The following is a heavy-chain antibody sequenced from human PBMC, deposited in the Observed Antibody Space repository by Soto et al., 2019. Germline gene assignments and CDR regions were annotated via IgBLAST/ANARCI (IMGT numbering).Heavy chain of an antibody. Sequence: PGGALRLSCAGSGFTFSRYAISWVSQAPGKGLEWVSAISGSGGITYYADSVKGRFTISRDNSKNTLYLQMNSLRAEDTAVYYCAKRRGSDNAFDIWVQGTIVTVSS. CDR3: AKRRGSDNAFDI. CDR1: GFTFSRYA. J-gene: IGHJ3*02. V-gene: IGHV3-23*01. CDR2: ISGSGGIT. D-gene: IGHD1-26*01.